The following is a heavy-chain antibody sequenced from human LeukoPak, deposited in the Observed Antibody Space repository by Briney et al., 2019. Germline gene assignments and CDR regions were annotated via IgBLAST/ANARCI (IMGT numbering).Heavy chain of an antibody. CDR3: ARGIAAAGINDLFVDY. CDR1: GVSITRSSYY. CDR2: FYYSGST. V-gene: IGHV4-39*07. D-gene: IGHD6-13*01. J-gene: IGHJ4*02. Sequence: SETLSLICSVSGVSITRSSYYWGWIRQPQGKGLEWIGSFYYSGSTYYNPSLKSRVTISVDTSKNQFSLKLTSVTAADTAVYYCARGIAAAGINDLFVDYWGQGTLVTVSS.